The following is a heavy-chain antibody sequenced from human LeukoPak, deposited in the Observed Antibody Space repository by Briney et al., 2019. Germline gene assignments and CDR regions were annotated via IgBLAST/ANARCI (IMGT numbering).Heavy chain of an antibody. D-gene: IGHD2-15*01. CDR1: ECTVTTHG. V-gene: IGHV3-23*01. J-gene: IGHJ4*02. CDR3: AKDALPHAFSYYFDF. CDR2: LSGSASST. Sequence: GGPLSHLCTDSECTVTTHGIHLGGQATGKRLEWVSGLSGSASSTYYADSVKGRFTISRDNSKNTLYLQMNSLRAEDTAVYYCAKDALPHAFSYYFDFWGQVTRVTVSS.